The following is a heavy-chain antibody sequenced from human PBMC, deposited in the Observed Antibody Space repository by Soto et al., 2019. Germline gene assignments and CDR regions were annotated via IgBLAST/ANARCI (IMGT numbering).Heavy chain of an antibody. Sequence: ASVKVSCKASGYTFTSYYMHWVRQAPGQGLEWMGIINPSGGSTSYAQKFQGRVTMTRDTSTSTVYMELSSLRSEDTAVYYCARENVLRYFDWSYGMDVWGQGTTVTVSS. CDR3: ARENVLRYFDWSYGMDV. D-gene: IGHD3-9*01. V-gene: IGHV1-46*03. J-gene: IGHJ6*02. CDR2: INPSGGST. CDR1: GYTFTSYY.